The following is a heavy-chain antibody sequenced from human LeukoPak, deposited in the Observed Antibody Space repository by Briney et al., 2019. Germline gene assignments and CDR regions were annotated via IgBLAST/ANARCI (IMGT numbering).Heavy chain of an antibody. CDR2: IYYSGST. Sequence: PGGSLRLSRAASGFTFSSYAMSWVRQPPGKGLEWIGSIYYSGSTYYNPSLKSRVTISVDTSKNQFSLKLSSVTAADTAVYYCARQPAYCSSTSCNIGLNDYWGQGTLVTVSS. CDR1: GFTFSSYA. V-gene: IGHV4-39*01. J-gene: IGHJ4*02. D-gene: IGHD2-2*02. CDR3: ARQPAYCSSTSCNIGLNDY.